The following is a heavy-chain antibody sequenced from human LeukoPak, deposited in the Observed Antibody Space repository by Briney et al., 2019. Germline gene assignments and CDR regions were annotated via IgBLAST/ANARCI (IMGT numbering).Heavy chain of an antibody. CDR1: GFTFSSYG. CDR3: AKDAKYYDILTGYYGEYYFDY. J-gene: IGHJ4*02. V-gene: IGHV3-30*02. CDR2: IRYDGSNK. Sequence: GGSLRLSCAASGFTFSSYGMHWVRQAPGKGLEWVAFIRYDGSNKYYADSVKGRFTISRDNSKNTLYLQMNSLRAEDTAVYYCAKDAKYYDILTGYYGEYYFDYWGQGTLVTVSS. D-gene: IGHD3-9*01.